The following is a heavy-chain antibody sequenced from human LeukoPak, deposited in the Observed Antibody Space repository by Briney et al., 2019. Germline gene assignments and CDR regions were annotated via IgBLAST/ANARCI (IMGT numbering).Heavy chain of an antibody. D-gene: IGHD6-19*01. V-gene: IGHV1-2*02. J-gene: IGHJ5*02. CDR3: ARERGSSGTNNWFDP. CDR2: INPNSGGT. Sequence: GASVKVSCKASGYTFTGYYMHWVRQAPGQGLEWMGWINPNSGGTNYAQKFQGRVTMTRDTSISTAYMELSRLRSDDTAVYYCARERGSSGTNNWFDPWGQGTLVTVSS. CDR1: GYTFTGYY.